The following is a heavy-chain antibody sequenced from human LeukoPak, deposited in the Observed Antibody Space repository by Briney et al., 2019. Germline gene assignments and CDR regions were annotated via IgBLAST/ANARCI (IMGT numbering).Heavy chain of an antibody. CDR2: IYYSGRT. D-gene: IGHD3-22*01. V-gene: IGHV4-38-2*02. J-gene: IGHJ4*02. CDR3: ARHSDDCSGSTCYDY. CDR1: ANSIISGYY. Sequence: SETLSLTCTVSANSIISGYYWGWIRQPPGKGLEWMGYIYYSGRTYYSPSLKSRVTMSVDTSKNQFSLELSSVTAADTAVYYCARHSDDCSGSTCYDYWGQGILVTVSS.